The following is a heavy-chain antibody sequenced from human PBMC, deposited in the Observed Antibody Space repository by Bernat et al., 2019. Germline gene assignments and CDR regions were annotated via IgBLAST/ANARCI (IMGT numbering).Heavy chain of an antibody. Sequence: QVQLVQSGAEVKKPGASVKVSCKASGYTLTGYDINWVRQATGQGLEWVGWMNPNSGNTEYAQKFQGRVTMTRDTSISTAYMELSSLGSDDTAVYYCARRRGYSYDYWGQGTLVTVSS. CDR3: ARRRGYSYDY. CDR1: GYTLTGYD. D-gene: IGHD5-18*01. CDR2: MNPNSGNT. J-gene: IGHJ4*02. V-gene: IGHV1-8*01.